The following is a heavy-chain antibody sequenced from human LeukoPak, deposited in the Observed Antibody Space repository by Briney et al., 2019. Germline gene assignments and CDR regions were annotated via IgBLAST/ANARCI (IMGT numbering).Heavy chain of an antibody. D-gene: IGHD2-15*01. CDR1: GGSISSGDYY. V-gene: IGHV4-30-4*01. CDR2: IYYSGST. Sequence: SETLSLTCTVSGGSISSGDYYWSWIRQPPGKGLEWIGYIYYSGSTYYNPSLKSRVTISVDTSKNQFSLKLSSVTAADTAVYYCARDPYCSGGSCYLNWFDPWGQGTLVTVSS. J-gene: IGHJ5*02. CDR3: ARDPYCSGGSCYLNWFDP.